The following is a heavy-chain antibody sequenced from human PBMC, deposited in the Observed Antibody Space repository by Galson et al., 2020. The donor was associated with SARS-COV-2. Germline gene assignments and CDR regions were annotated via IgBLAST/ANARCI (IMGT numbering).Heavy chain of an antibody. CDR2: IKQDGSEK. Sequence: GESLKISCAASGFTFSDYWMNWVRQAPGKGLEWVANIKQDGSEKYYLDSVKGRFIISRDNVEDSIYLQMNSLRVEDTAVYYCARDPSGGSFVPFDSWGQGTLVTVPS. V-gene: IGHV3-7*03. J-gene: IGHJ4*02. D-gene: IGHD1-26*01. CDR1: GFTFSDYW. CDR3: ARDPSGGSFVPFDS.